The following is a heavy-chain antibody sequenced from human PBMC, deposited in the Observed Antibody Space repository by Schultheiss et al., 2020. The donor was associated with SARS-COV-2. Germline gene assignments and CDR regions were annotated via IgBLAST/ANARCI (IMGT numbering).Heavy chain of an antibody. D-gene: IGHD3-22*01. Sequence: SETLSLTCAVYGGSFSGYYWSWIRQPPGKGLEWIGEINHSGSTNYNPSLKSRVTISVDTSKNQFSLKLSSVTAADTAVYYCARNYDSSGYYPVAFDYWGQGTLVTVS. V-gene: IGHV4-34*01. CDR2: INHSGST. CDR3: ARNYDSSGYYPVAFDY. CDR1: GGSFSGYY. J-gene: IGHJ4*02.